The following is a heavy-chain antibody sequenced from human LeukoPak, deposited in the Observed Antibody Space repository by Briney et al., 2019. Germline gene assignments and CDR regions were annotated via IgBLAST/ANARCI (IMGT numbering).Heavy chain of an antibody. Sequence: SGTLSLTCTVSGGSISSGDCYWSWIRQPPGKGLEGIVYIYYSGSTYYNPSLKSRVTISVDTSKNQFSLKLSSVTAADTAVYYCARVLRYCSSTSCYHWYFDLWGRGTLVTVSS. J-gene: IGHJ2*01. CDR3: ARVLRYCSSTSCYHWYFDL. V-gene: IGHV4-30-4*08. CDR1: GGSISSGDCY. D-gene: IGHD2-2*01. CDR2: IYYSGST.